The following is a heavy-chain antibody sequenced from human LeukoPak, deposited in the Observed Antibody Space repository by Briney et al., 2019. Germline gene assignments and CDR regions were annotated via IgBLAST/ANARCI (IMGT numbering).Heavy chain of an antibody. Sequence: GGSLRLSCVVSGFTFSDYAMSWVRQAPEKGLDWVSVISGSAHKIRYADSVKGRFTISRDNSGNTVYLQMNNLRAEDTALYYCAGRPTGYSSGYGYWGQGALVTVSS. V-gene: IGHV3-23*01. CDR1: GFTFSDYA. CDR3: AGRPTGYSSGYGY. CDR2: ISGSAHKI. D-gene: IGHD5-18*01. J-gene: IGHJ4*02.